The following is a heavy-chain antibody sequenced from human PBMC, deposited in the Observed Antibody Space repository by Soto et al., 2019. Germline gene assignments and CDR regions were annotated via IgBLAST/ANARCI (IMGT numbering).Heavy chain of an antibody. V-gene: IGHV1-8*01. CDR1: GYTFTSYD. CDR3: ARANHGGGGSGYYYYYYYGMDV. Sequence: ASVKVSCKASGYTFTSYDINWVRQATGQGLEWMGWMNPNSGNTGYAQKFQGRVTMTRNTSISTAYMELSSLRSEDTAVYYCARANHGGGGSGYYYYYYYGMDVWGQGTTVTVSS. D-gene: IGHD3-3*01. J-gene: IGHJ6*02. CDR2: MNPNSGNT.